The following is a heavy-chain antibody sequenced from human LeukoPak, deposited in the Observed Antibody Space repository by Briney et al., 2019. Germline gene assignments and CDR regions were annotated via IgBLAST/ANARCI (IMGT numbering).Heavy chain of an antibody. D-gene: IGHD5-12*01. CDR1: GGSISSSSFY. CDR2: IYYSGST. V-gene: IGHV4-39*01. CDR3: ARLPTITFFDY. J-gene: IGHJ4*02. Sequence: SETLSLTCTVSGGSISSSSFYWGWIRPPPGRGLEWIGSIYYSGSTSYNPSLKSRVTTSVDTSKNQFSLKLSSVTAADTAVYYCARLPTITFFDYWGQGTLVTVSS.